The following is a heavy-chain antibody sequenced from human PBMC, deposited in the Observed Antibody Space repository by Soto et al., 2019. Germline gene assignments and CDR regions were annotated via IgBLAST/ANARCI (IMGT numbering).Heavy chain of an antibody. V-gene: IGHV3-48*01. D-gene: IGHD3-16*01. CDR1: GFTFSSYG. J-gene: IGHJ6*02. Sequence: PGGSLRLSCAASGFTFSSYGMHWVRQAPGKGLEWVSYISSSSSTIYYADSVKGRFTISRDNAKNSLYLQMNSLRPEDTALYYCTKARLWGGDGYNSYYYNAMDVWGQGTTVTVSS. CDR3: TKARLWGGDGYNSYYYNAMDV. CDR2: ISSSSSTI.